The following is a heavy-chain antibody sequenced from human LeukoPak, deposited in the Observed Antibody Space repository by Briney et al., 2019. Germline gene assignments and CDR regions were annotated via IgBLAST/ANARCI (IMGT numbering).Heavy chain of an antibody. J-gene: IGHJ5*02. CDR1: GFTFSSYA. V-gene: IGHV3-30*04. CDR2: ISYDGSNK. CDR3: ASLYGSGPNWFDP. D-gene: IGHD3-10*01. Sequence: GRSLRLSCAASGFTFSSYAMHWVRQPPGKGLEWVAVISYDGSNKYYADSVKGRFTISRDNAKNSLYLQMNSLRAEDTAVYYCASLYGSGPNWFDPWGQGTLVTVSS.